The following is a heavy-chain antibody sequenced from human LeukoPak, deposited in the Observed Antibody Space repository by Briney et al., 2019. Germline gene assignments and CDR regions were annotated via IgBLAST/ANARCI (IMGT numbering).Heavy chain of an antibody. Sequence: SETLSLTCTVSGGSISSYYWSWIRQPPGKGLEWIGYIYTSGSTNYNPFLKSRVTISVDTSKNQFSLKLSSVTAADTAVYYCARLGYDSSGYYTDDDYWGQGTLVTVSS. D-gene: IGHD3-22*01. V-gene: IGHV4-4*09. CDR3: ARLGYDSSGYYTDDDY. CDR1: GGSISSYY. J-gene: IGHJ4*02. CDR2: IYTSGST.